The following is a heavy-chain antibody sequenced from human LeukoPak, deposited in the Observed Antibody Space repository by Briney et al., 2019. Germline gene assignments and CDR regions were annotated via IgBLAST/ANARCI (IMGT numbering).Heavy chain of an antibody. CDR1: GGSITSSSYY. Sequence: PSETLSLTCTVSGGSITSSSYYWGWIRQPPGKGLEWIGSIYYSGSTYYNPSLKSRVTISVDTSKNQFSLKLSSVTAADTAVYYCARAGYSGSYSLDYWGQGTLVTVSS. V-gene: IGHV4-39*07. D-gene: IGHD1-26*01. J-gene: IGHJ4*02. CDR2: IYYSGST. CDR3: ARAGYSGSYSLDY.